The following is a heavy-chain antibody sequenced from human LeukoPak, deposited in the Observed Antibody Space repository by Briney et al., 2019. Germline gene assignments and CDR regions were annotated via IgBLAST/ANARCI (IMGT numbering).Heavy chain of an antibody. D-gene: IGHD6-6*01. Sequence: ASVKVSCKASGGTFSSYAISWVRQAPGQGLEWMGWISTYNDNTHYVQKFQGRVTMTTDTSTSTAYMELRSLRSDDTAIYYCARDHSSSSSDYWGQGTLVTVSS. V-gene: IGHV1-18*01. J-gene: IGHJ4*02. CDR3: ARDHSSSSSDY. CDR2: ISTYNDNT. CDR1: GGTFSSYA.